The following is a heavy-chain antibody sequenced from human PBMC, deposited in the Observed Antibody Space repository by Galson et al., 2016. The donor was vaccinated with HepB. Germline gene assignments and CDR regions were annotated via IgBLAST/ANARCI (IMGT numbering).Heavy chain of an antibody. V-gene: IGHV3-30*18. D-gene: IGHD3-10*01. CDR3: AKDGLYYGSGRYGSVDY. CDR1: GFTFSRYG. Sequence: SLRLSCAASGFTFSRYGMHWVRQGPGKGLEWVADISYDGSNKYYADSVKGRFTISSDNSKNTLYLQMNSLRAEDTAFYFCAKDGLYYGSGRYGSVDYWGQGTLVTVSS. CDR2: ISYDGSNK. J-gene: IGHJ4*02.